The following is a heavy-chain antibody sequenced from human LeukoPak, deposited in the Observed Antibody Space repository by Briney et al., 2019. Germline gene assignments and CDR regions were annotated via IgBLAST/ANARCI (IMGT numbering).Heavy chain of an antibody. V-gene: IGHV5-51*01. Sequence: GESLKISCKGSGYSFPNYWIAWVRQMPGKGLEWMCIIYPDDSATRYSPSFQGQVTISADNSISTAYLQWSSLKASDTAMYYCVRVIHQSVTAFYYMDVWGKGTTVTISS. D-gene: IGHD2-21*02. J-gene: IGHJ6*03. CDR2: IYPDDSAT. CDR1: GYSFPNYW. CDR3: VRVIHQSVTAFYYMDV.